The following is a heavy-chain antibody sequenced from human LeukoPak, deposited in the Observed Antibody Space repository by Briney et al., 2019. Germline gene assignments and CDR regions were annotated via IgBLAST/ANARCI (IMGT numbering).Heavy chain of an antibody. CDR2: INHSGST. V-gene: IGHV4-34*01. CDR1: GGSFSGYY. J-gene: IGHJ6*03. Sequence: SETLSLTCAVYGGSFSGYYWSWIRQPPRKGLEWIGEINHSGSTNYNPSLKSRVTISVDTSKNQFSLKLSSVTAADTAVYYCAREGSNYYYYYYMDVWGKGTTVTVSS. CDR3: AREGSNYYYYYYMDV.